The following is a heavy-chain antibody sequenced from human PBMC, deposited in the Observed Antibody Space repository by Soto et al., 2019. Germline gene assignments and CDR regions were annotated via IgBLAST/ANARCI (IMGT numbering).Heavy chain of an antibody. CDR1: GFPLSTYG. J-gene: IGHJ6*02. V-gene: IGHV3-23*01. CDR2: ITGTGGNT. CDR3: ARIRGYWYGLDV. Sequence: EVQLLESGGGLVQPGGSLRLSCAASGFPLSTYGMTWVRQAPGKGLEWVSAITGTGGNTYYVDSVKGRFTSSRDKSKNMLYLQVNSLRVEDPAVYYFARIRGYWYGLDVWGQGTTVTVSS.